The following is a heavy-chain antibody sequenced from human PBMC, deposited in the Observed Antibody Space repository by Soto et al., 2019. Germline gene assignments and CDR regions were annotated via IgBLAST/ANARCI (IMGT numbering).Heavy chain of an antibody. J-gene: IGHJ5*02. V-gene: IGHV1-69*13. Sequence: SVKVSCKASGGTFSSYAISWVREAPGQGLEWMGGIIPIFGTADYAQKFQGRVTITADESTSTAYMELSSLRSEDTAVYYCAREWSGGIAAAGTYWFDPWGQGTLVTVSS. D-gene: IGHD6-13*01. CDR3: AREWSGGIAAAGTYWFDP. CDR2: IIPIFGTA. CDR1: GGTFSSYA.